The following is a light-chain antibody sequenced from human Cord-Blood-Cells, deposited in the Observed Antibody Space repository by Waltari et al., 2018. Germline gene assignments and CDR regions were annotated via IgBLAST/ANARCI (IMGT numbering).Light chain of an antibody. CDR1: KLGDKY. J-gene: IGLJ2*01. Sequence: SYELTQPPSVSVSPGQTASITCSGGKLGDKYACWYQQKPGQSPVRVIYQDSKRPSGIPERFSGSNSGNTATLTISGTQAMDEADYYCQAWDSSTVVFGGGTKLTVL. V-gene: IGLV3-1*01. CDR2: QDS. CDR3: QAWDSSTVV.